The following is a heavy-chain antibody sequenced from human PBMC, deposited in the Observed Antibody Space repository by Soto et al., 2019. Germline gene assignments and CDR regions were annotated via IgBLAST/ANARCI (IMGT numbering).Heavy chain of an antibody. D-gene: IGHD3-3*01. V-gene: IGHV3-23*01. CDR1: GFTFSSYA. CDR2: ISGSGGST. Sequence: GGSLRLSCAASGFTFSSYAMSWVRQAPGKGLEWVSAISGSGGSTYYADSVKGRFTISRDNSKNTLYLQMNSLRSDDTAVYYCARLDFWSGYYTPDYYYYYMDVWGKGTTVTVSS. J-gene: IGHJ6*03. CDR3: ARLDFWSGYYTPDYYYYYMDV.